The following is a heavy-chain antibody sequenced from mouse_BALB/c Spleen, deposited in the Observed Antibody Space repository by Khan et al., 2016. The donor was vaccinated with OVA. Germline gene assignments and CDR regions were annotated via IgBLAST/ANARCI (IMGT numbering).Heavy chain of an antibody. Sequence: EVHLVESGGDLVKPGGSLKLSCAASGCTFSSYSMSWVRQTPDKRLEWVATISSDGDYTYYPDSVKGRFTISRDNAKNTLYLQMSSLKSEATAMYYCASHLTGSFAYWGQGTLVTVSA. V-gene: IGHV5-6*01. CDR1: GCTFSSYS. J-gene: IGHJ3*01. CDR3: ASHLTGSFAY. CDR2: ISSDGDYT. D-gene: IGHD4-1*01.